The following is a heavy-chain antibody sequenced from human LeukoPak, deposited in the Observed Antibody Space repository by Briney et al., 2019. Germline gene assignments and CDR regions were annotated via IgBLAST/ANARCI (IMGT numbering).Heavy chain of an antibody. D-gene: IGHD2-15*01. Sequence: PSETLSLTCTVSGGSISSYYWSWIRQPAGKGLEWIGRIYTSGSTNYNPSLKSRVTISVDKSKNQFSLKLSSVTAADTAVYYCARDHCSGGSCYYYYYTDVWGKGTTVTVSS. J-gene: IGHJ6*03. CDR3: ARDHCSGGSCYYYYYTDV. V-gene: IGHV4-4*07. CDR1: GGSISSYY. CDR2: IYTSGST.